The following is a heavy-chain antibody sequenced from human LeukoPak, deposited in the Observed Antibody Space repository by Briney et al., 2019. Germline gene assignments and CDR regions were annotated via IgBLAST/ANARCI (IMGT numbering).Heavy chain of an antibody. V-gene: IGHV3-48*04. J-gene: IGHJ3*02. Sequence: RGSLRLSCAASGFSFSSYSMNWVRQAPGKGPEWVSYITSSGTTIYYADSVKGRFTISRDDAKNSLYLQMNSLRADDTAVYYCVRDHLWSFDIWGQGTVVTVSS. CDR1: GFSFSSYS. CDR2: ITSSGTTI. CDR3: VRDHLWSFDI. D-gene: IGHD2-21*01.